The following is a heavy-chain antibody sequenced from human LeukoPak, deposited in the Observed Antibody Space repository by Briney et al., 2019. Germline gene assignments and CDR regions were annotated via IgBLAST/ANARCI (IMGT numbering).Heavy chain of an antibody. CDR1: GFTFRIYW. Sequence: PGGSLRLSCAASGFTFRIYWMYWARQAPGKGLVWVSRINSDGSSTTYADSVKGRFTISRDNAKNTLYLQMNSLRAEDTAVYYCARDSSGGGGYWGQGTLVTVSS. J-gene: IGHJ4*02. CDR2: INSDGSST. D-gene: IGHD6-19*01. CDR3: ARDSSGGGGY. V-gene: IGHV3-74*01.